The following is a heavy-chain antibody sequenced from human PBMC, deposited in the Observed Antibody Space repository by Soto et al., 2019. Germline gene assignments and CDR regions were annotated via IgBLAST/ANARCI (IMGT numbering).Heavy chain of an antibody. CDR3: AGNYYDSTGVWGTDV. J-gene: IGHJ6*02. Sequence: ASVKVSCKASGYTFTSYDINWVRQATGQGLEWMGWMNPNSGNTGYAQKFQGRVTMTRNTSISTAYMELSSLRSEDTAVYYCAGNYYDSTGVWGTDVWGQGTTVTVSS. V-gene: IGHV1-8*01. D-gene: IGHD3-22*01. CDR2: MNPNSGNT. CDR1: GYTFTSYD.